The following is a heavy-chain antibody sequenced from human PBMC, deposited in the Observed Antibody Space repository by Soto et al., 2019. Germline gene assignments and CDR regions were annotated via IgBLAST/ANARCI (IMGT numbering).Heavy chain of an antibody. CDR3: ARDPSGSGSYFDY. V-gene: IGHV4-31*03. D-gene: IGHD3-10*01. CDR2: IYYSGST. Sequence: QVQLQESGPGPVKPSQTLSLTCTVSGGSISSGGYYWSWIRQHPGKGLEWIGYIYYSGSTYYNPTLKSRVTISVDTSKNQFSLKLSSVTAADTAVYYCARDPSGSGSYFDYWGQGTLVTVSS. CDR1: GGSISSGGYY. J-gene: IGHJ4*02.